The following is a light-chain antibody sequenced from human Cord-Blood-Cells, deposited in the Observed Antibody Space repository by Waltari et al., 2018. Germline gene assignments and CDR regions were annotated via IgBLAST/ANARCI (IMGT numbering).Light chain of an antibody. CDR3: SSYTSSSTLEV. Sequence: QSALTQPASVSGSPGQSITISCTGTSSDVGGYTYAPWYQQHPGKAPKLMIYEVSNRPSGVSNRFSGSKSGNTASLTISGLQAEDEADYYCSSYTSSSTLEVFGGGTKLTVL. V-gene: IGLV2-14*01. CDR2: EVS. CDR1: SSDVGGYTY. J-gene: IGLJ2*01.